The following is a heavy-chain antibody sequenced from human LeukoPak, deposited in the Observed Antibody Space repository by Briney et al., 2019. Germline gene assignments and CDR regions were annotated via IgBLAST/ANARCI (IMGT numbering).Heavy chain of an antibody. Sequence: SETLSLTCTVSGGSISSYYWSWIRQPAGKGLEWIGRIYTSGSTNYNPSLKSRVTISVDTSKNQFSLKLSSVTAADTAVYYCARNGAAAAVVYYFDYWGQGTLVTVSS. CDR1: GGSISSYY. CDR3: ARNGAAAAVVYYFDY. CDR2: IYTSGST. D-gene: IGHD6-13*01. V-gene: IGHV4-4*07. J-gene: IGHJ4*02.